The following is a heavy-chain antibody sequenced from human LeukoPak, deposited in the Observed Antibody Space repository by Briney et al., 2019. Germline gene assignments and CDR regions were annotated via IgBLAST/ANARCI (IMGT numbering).Heavy chain of an antibody. Sequence: SETLSLTCTVSGGSISSYYWSWIRQPPGKGLEWIGYIYTSGSTNYNPSLKSRVTISVDTSKNQFSLKLSSVTAAGTAVYYCARLRDYGGNPGLGGFDYWGQGTLVTVSS. D-gene: IGHD4-23*01. CDR2: IYTSGST. V-gene: IGHV4-4*09. J-gene: IGHJ4*02. CDR1: GGSISSYY. CDR3: ARLRDYGGNPGLGGFDY.